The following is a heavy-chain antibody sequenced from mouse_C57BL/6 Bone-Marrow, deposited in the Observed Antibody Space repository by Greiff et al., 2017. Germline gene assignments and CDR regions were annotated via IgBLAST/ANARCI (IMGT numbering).Heavy chain of an antibody. J-gene: IGHJ1*03. CDR2: ISSGSSTI. D-gene: IGHD1-1*01. CDR3: ARNVIRGGYWYFDV. V-gene: IGHV5-17*01. Sequence: EVMLVESGGGLVKPGGSLKLSCAASGFTFSDYGMHWVRQAPEKGLEWVAYISSGSSTIYYADTVKGRFTISRDNAKNTLFLQMTSLRSEDTAMYYCARNVIRGGYWYFDVWGTGTTVTVSS. CDR1: GFTFSDYG.